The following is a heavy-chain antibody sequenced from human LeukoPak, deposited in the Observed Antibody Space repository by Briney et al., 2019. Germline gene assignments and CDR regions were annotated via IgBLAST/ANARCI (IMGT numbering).Heavy chain of an antibody. D-gene: IGHD1-26*01. J-gene: IGHJ3*02. Sequence: GGSLRLSCAASGFSFSSYAMSWVRQAPGEGLEWVSVIGGGPGNTYYTDSVKGRFTISRDNSKNTLYLQINSLRTEDTAVYYCARGIVGATISAFDIWGQGTMVTVSS. V-gene: IGHV3-23*01. CDR2: IGGGPGNT. CDR1: GFSFSSYA. CDR3: ARGIVGATISAFDI.